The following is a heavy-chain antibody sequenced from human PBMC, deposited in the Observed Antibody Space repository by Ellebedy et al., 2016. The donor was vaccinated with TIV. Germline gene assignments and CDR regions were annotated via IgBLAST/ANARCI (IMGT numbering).Heavy chain of an antibody. CDR1: GFTFSSYN. Sequence: GESLKISCAASGFTFSSYNMHWVRQAPGKGLEWVSSIGGTSSYMYYADSVRGRFTISRDNAKNSLYLQMNSLRVEDTAVYYCARDRIVGATSYGFWGQGALVTVSS. CDR2: IGGTSSYM. D-gene: IGHD1-26*01. J-gene: IGHJ4*02. CDR3: ARDRIVGATSYGF. V-gene: IGHV3-21*06.